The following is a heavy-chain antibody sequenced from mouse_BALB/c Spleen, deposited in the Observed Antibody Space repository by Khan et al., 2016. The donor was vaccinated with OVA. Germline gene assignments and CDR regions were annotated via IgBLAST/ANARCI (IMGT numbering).Heavy chain of an antibody. CDR1: GFSLTNYG. D-gene: IGHD2-10*01. Sequence: QMQLEESGPGLVAPSQSLSITCTISGFSLTNYGVHWVRQPPGKGLEWLVVIWSDGSTTYNSALKSRLTISKDNSTSQVFLKMNSLQTDDTAMYFGARQPYYHYNSMDYWGQGTPVTVSS. CDR3: ARQPYYHYNSMDY. CDR2: IWSDGST. J-gene: IGHJ4*01. V-gene: IGHV2-6-1*01.